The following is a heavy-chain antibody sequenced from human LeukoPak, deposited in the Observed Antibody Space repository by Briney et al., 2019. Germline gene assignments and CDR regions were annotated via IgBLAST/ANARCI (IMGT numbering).Heavy chain of an antibody. D-gene: IGHD3-10*01. Sequence: SETLSLTCTVSGGSISRGDNYWSWIRQYPGKGLECIGYIYYSGRTYYNPSLKSRVTISIDTSRSQFSLRLSSVTAADTAVYYCARGRSGSSSLNAFDIWGQGTMVTVSS. CDR2: IYYSGRT. J-gene: IGHJ3*02. CDR3: ARGRSGSSSLNAFDI. CDR1: GGSISRGDNY. V-gene: IGHV4-31*03.